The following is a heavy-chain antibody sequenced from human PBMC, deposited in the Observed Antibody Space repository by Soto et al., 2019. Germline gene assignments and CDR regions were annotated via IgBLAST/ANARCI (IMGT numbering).Heavy chain of an antibody. Sequence: QVQLVQSGAEVKKPGASVKVSCKASGYTFTSYYMHWVRQAPGQGPEWMGIINPSGGSKSYAQKFQGRVTMTRDTSTSTDYMELSSLRSEATAVYYCAKDYSDTSGYYWNYWGQGTQVTVSS. CDR2: INPSGGSK. J-gene: IGHJ4*02. D-gene: IGHD3-22*01. V-gene: IGHV1-46*01. CDR3: AKDYSDTSGYYWNY. CDR1: GYTFTSYY.